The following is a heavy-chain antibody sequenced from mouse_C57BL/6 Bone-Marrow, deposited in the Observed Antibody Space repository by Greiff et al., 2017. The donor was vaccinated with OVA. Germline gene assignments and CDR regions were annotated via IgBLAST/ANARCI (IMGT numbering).Heavy chain of an antibody. CDR3: ARNCYGSSWYFDV. D-gene: IGHD1-1*01. J-gene: IGHJ1*03. V-gene: IGHV1-52*01. Sequence: QVQLQQPGAELVRPGSSVKLSCKASGYTFTSYWMHWVKQRPIQGLEWIGNIDPSDSETHYNQKFKDKATLTVDKSSSTAYMQLSSLTSEDSAVYYCARNCYGSSWYFDVWGTGTTVTVSS. CDR2: IDPSDSET. CDR1: GYTFTSYW.